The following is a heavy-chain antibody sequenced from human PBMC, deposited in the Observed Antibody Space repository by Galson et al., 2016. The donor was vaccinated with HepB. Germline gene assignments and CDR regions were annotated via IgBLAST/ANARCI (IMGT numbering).Heavy chain of an antibody. CDR2: IYPGDSDT. Sequence: QSGAEVKKPGESLKMSCKISGYSFNHYWIGWVRQKPGKGLEWLGIIYPGDSDTRYSPSFQGQVTFSADKSNRTAYLQWSSLKASDTAMYYCARQDSSGSSFYFDHWGQGSLVTVSS. CDR1: GYSFNHYW. V-gene: IGHV5-51*01. J-gene: IGHJ4*02. CDR3: ARQDSSGSSFYFDH. D-gene: IGHD3-22*01.